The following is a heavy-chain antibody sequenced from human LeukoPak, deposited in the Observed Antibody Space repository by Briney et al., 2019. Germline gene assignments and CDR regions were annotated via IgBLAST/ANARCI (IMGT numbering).Heavy chain of an antibody. CDR1: GFTFSSYW. CDR3: AREGAGSGYYGSGSGNDY. D-gene: IGHD3-10*01. CDR2: IYSGGST. J-gene: IGHJ4*02. Sequence: GGSLRLPCAASGFTFSSYWMSWVRQAPGKGLEWVSVIYSGGSTYYADSVKGRFTISRDNSKNTLYLQMNSLRAEDTAVYYCAREGAGSGYYGSGSGNDYWGQGTLVTVSS. V-gene: IGHV3-66*01.